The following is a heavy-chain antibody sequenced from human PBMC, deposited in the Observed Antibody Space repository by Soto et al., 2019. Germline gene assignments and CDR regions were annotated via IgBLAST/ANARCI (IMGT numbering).Heavy chain of an antibody. D-gene: IGHD5-12*01. CDR2: IYYSGST. Sequence: PLETLPHTCTVSGGSSSSYYWSWIRQPTEKGLEWIGYIYYSGSTNYNPSLKSRVTISVDTSKNQFSLKLSSVTAADTAVYYCARELPPSYSGYDHNWFDPWGQGTLVTVSS. CDR1: GGSSSSYY. V-gene: IGHV4-59*01. J-gene: IGHJ5*02. CDR3: ARELPPSYSGYDHNWFDP.